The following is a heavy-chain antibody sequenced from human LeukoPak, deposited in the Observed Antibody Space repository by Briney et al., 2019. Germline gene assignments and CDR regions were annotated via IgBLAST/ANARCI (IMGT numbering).Heavy chain of an antibody. D-gene: IGHD1-26*01. V-gene: IGHV1-18*01. CDR2: ISAYNGNT. Sequence: ASVKVSCKASGYTFTSYGISWVRQAPGQGLEWMGWISAYNGNTNYAQKLQGRVTMTTDTSTSTDYMELRSLRSDDTAVYYCARSGGAPPYYYYGMDVWGQGTTVTVSS. CDR3: ARSGGAPPYYYYGMDV. CDR1: GYTFTSYG. J-gene: IGHJ6*02.